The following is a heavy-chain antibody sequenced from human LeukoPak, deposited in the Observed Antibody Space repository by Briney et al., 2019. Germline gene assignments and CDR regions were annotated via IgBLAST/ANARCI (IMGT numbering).Heavy chain of an antibody. J-gene: IGHJ5*02. CDR1: GGTFSSYT. Sequence: SVKVSCKASGGTFSSYTISWVRQAPGQGLEWMGRIIPILGIANYAQKFQGRVTITADKSTSTAYMELSSLRSEDTAVYYCARYYYDSSVYSQNWFDPWGQGPLVTVSS. CDR3: ARYYYDSSVYSQNWFDP. D-gene: IGHD3-22*01. CDR2: IIPILGIA. V-gene: IGHV1-69*02.